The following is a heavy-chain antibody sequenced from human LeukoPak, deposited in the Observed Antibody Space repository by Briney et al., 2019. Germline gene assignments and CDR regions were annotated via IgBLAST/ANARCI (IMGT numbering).Heavy chain of an antibody. Sequence: GGSLRLSCAASGFTFSSYSMYWVRQAPGKGLEWVSSISSSSSYIYYADSVEGRFTISRDNAKNSLYLQMNSLRAEDTAVYYCARLNTGFDYWGQGTLVTVSS. CDR3: ARLNTGFDY. V-gene: IGHV3-21*01. D-gene: IGHD2/OR15-2a*01. J-gene: IGHJ4*02. CDR2: ISSSSSYI. CDR1: GFTFSSYS.